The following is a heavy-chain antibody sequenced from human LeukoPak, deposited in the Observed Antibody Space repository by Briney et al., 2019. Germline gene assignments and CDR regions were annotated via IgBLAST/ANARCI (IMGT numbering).Heavy chain of an antibody. CDR3: ARDTSDYSGSYFDY. Sequence: PSETLSLTCTVTGGSISSGSYYWSWLRQPAGKGLEWIGRIYTSGSTNYNPSLKSRVTISVDTFKKQSSLKLSSVTAADTAVYYCARDTSDYSGSYFDYWGEGTLVTVSS. V-gene: IGHV4-61*02. CDR1: GGSISSGSYY. J-gene: IGHJ4*02. D-gene: IGHD1-26*01. CDR2: IYTSGST.